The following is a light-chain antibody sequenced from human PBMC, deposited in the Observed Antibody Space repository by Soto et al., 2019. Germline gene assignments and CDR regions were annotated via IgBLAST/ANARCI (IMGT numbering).Light chain of an antibody. CDR1: QSVSSN. J-gene: IGKJ1*01. V-gene: IGKV3-15*01. CDR3: QHYNSRPRT. CDR2: GAS. Sequence: EIVMTQSPATLSVSPGERATLSCRASQSVSSNLAWYQQKPGQAPRLLIYGASTRATGIPARFSGSGSGTDFTLTISSLQSEDVAVYYCQHYNSRPRTFGEGTKVEIK.